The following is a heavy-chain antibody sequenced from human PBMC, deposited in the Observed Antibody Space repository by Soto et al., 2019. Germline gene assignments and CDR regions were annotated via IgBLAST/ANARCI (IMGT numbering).Heavy chain of an antibody. D-gene: IGHD4-17*01. V-gene: IGHV4-30-4*01. CDR2: IYYSGYT. CDR1: GDSFSSADYK. J-gene: IGHJ4*02. Sequence: QVQLQESGPGLVKPSQTLSLTCTVSGDSFSSADYKWSWIRQPPGKGLEWIGYIYYSGYTYNNPSLKSRLTMSLETCKNQFFLRLSSLTAADTAVYYCARRSDYVAFDYWGQGTLVTVS. CDR3: ARRSDYVAFDY.